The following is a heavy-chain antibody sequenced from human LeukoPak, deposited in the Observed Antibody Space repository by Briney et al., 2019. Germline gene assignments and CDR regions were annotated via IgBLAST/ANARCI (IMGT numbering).Heavy chain of an antibody. V-gene: IGHV4-59*08. CDR3: ASLDTAMIKGFDY. Sequence: SETLSLTCTVSGGSISSYYWSWIRQPPGKGLEWIGYIYYSGSTNYNPSLKSRVTISADTSKNQFSLKLGSVTAADTAVYYCASLDTAMIKGFDYWGQGTLVTVSS. J-gene: IGHJ4*02. D-gene: IGHD5-18*01. CDR2: IYYSGST. CDR1: GGSISSYY.